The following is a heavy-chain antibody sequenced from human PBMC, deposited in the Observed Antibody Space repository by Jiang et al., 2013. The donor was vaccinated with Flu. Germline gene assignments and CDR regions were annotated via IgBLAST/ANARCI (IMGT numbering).Heavy chain of an antibody. J-gene: IGHJ4*02. D-gene: IGHD3-22*01. CDR3: ARLGGLGYYYDSSGPTYFDY. CDR1: GYSFTSYW. Sequence: GAEVKKPGESLKISCKGSGYSFTSYWIGWVRQMPGKGLEWMGIIYPGDSDTRYSPSFQGQVTISADKSISTAYLQWSSLKASDTAMYYCARLGGLGYYYDSSGPTYFDYWGQGTLVTVSS. V-gene: IGHV5-51*03. CDR2: IYPGDSDT.